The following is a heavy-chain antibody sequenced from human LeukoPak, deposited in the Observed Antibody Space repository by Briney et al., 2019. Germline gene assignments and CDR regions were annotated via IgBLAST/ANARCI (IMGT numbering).Heavy chain of an antibody. J-gene: IGHJ6*02. V-gene: IGHV1-46*01. Sequence: ASVKVSCKASGYTFTSYYMHWVRQAPGQGLEWMGIINPSGGSTSYAQKFQGRVTMTRDTSTSTVYMELSSLRSEDTAVYYCARVREDTAMVDYYYYGMDVWGQGTTVTVSS. CDR2: INPSGGST. CDR3: ARVREDTAMVDYYYYGMDV. CDR1: GYTFTSYY. D-gene: IGHD5-18*01.